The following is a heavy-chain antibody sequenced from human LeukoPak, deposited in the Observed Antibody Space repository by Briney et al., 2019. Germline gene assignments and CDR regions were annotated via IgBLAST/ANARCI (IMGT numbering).Heavy chain of an antibody. D-gene: IGHD3-9*01. J-gene: IGHJ3*02. V-gene: IGHV3-7*03. CDR1: GFTFSSYW. CDR2: IKEDGSEK. CDR3: ARASIRYFDWLRAFDI. Sequence: GGSLRLSCAASGFTFSSYWMSWVRQAPGKGLEGVANIKEDGSEKYYVDSVKGRFTISRDNAKNSLYLQMNSLRAEDTAVYYCARASIRYFDWLRAFDIWGQGTMVTVSS.